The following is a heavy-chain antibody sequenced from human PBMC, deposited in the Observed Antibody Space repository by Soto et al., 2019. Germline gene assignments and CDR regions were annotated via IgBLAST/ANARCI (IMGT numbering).Heavy chain of an antibody. V-gene: IGHV2-5*02. J-gene: IGHJ4*02. CDR3: AHRRVGLGFY. CDR2: ISWDDAK. CDR1: GFSLSTSGVG. D-gene: IGHD1-26*01. Sequence: QITLKESGPPLVKPTQTLTLTCTFSGFSLSTSGVGVGWIRQPPGKALEWLALISWDDAKYYSSSLKSRLTIXXDTSKNQVVLTMTDMDPVDTATYYCAHRRVGLGFYWGQGTLVTVSS.